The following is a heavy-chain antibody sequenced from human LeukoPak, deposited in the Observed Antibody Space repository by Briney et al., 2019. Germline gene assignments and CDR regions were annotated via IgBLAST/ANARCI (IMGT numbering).Heavy chain of an antibody. CDR2: ISSSGSTI. Sequence: GGSLRLSCAASGFTFSDYYMSWIRQAPGKGLEWVSYISSSGSTIYYADSVKGRFTISRDNAKNSLYLQMNSLRAEDTAVYYCARSPGVAKSIDAFDIWGQGTMATVSS. J-gene: IGHJ3*02. V-gene: IGHV3-11*01. CDR3: ARSPGVAKSIDAFDI. D-gene: IGHD2-15*01. CDR1: GFTFSDYY.